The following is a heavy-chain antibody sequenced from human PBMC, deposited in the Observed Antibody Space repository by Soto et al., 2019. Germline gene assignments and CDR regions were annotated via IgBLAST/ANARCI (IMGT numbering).Heavy chain of an antibody. CDR1: GYTFTGYY. CDR2: INPNSGGT. D-gene: IGHD3-9*01. Sequence: ASVKVSCKASGYTFTGYYMHWVRQAPGQGLEWMGWINPNSGGTNYAQKFQGRVTMTRDTSISTAYMELSRLRSGDTAVYYCAREREILTDFDYWGQGTLVTVSS. V-gene: IGHV1-2*02. CDR3: AREREILTDFDY. J-gene: IGHJ4*02.